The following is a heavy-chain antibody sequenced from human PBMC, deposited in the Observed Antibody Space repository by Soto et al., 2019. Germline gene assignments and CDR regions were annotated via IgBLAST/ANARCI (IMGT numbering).Heavy chain of an antibody. CDR2: IYYSGST. V-gene: IGHV4-30-4*01. J-gene: IGHJ4*02. CDR3: AREYGSGWYVVY. Sequence: QVQLQESGPGLVKPSQTLSLTCTVSGGSISSGDYYWSWIRQAPGKGLEWSGYIYYSGSTYYNPSLKSRATISVDTSKNQCSLKLSSVTAADTAVYYCAREYGSGWYVVYWGQGTLVTVSS. D-gene: IGHD6-19*01. CDR1: GGSISSGDYY.